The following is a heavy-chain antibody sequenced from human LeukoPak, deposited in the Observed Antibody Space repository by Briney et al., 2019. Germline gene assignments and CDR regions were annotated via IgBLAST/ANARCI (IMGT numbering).Heavy chain of an antibody. Sequence: SETLSLTCTVSGGSISSGGYYWSWIRQHPGKGLEWIGYIYYSGSTYYNPSLKSRVTISVDTSKNQFSLKLSSVTAADTAVYYCARDTSSGRSYGMDVWGQGTTVTVSS. D-gene: IGHD3-22*01. J-gene: IGHJ6*02. CDR3: ARDTSSGRSYGMDV. V-gene: IGHV4-31*03. CDR1: GGSISSGGYY. CDR2: IYYSGST.